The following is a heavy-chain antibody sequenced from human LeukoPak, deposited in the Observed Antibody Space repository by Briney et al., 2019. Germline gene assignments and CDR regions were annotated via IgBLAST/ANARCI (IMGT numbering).Heavy chain of an antibody. D-gene: IGHD3-9*01. CDR3: ARAGMYYDVLTGYFISAFDI. V-gene: IGHV4-31*03. Sequence: SQTLSLTCTVSGGSISSGGYYWSWIRQHPGKGLEWIGSIYYNGRTYYKPSLKSRLAISVDTSKTQFSLKLSSVTAADTAVYYCARAGMYYDVLTGYFISAFDIWGQGTMVTVSS. CDR1: GGSISSGGYY. CDR2: IYYNGRT. J-gene: IGHJ3*02.